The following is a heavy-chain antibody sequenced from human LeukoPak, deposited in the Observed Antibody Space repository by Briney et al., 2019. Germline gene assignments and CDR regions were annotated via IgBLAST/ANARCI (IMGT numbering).Heavy chain of an antibody. J-gene: IGHJ3*02. D-gene: IGHD6-6*01. CDR3: AILGSIAARLDAFDI. CDR2: IYPGDSDT. CDR1: GYSFTSYW. V-gene: IGHV5-51*01. Sequence: GESLKISCKGSGYSFTSYWIGWVRQMPGKGLEWMGNIYPGDSDTRYSPSFQGQVTISADKSISTAYLQWSSLKASDTAMYYCAILGSIAARLDAFDIWGQGTMVTVSS.